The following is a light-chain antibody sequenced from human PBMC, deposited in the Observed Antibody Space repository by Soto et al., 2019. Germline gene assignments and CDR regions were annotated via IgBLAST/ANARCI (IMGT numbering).Light chain of an antibody. V-gene: IGLV2-8*01. CDR1: KNDIGVYDF. J-gene: IGLJ1*01. CDR3: KSYAGSNTYV. CDR2: EVV. Sequence: QSALTQPPSASGSRGQSVTISCTGTKNDIGVYDFVSWYQHHPGKAPRLIIYEVVQRPSGVPDRFSGSKSGNTASLTVSGLQAADEADYSCKSYAGSNTYVFGSGTKVTVL.